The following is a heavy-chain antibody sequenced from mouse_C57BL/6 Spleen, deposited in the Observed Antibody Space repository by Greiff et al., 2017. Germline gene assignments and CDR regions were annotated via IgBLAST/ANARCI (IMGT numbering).Heavy chain of an antibody. D-gene: IGHD4-1*01. J-gene: IGHJ2*01. CDR3: ARSLGRGY. Sequence: VQLQQSGPELVKPGASVKLSCKASGYTFTSYDINWVKQRPGQGLEWIGRIYPRDGSTKYNEKFKGKATLTVDTSSSTAYMELHSLTSEDSAVYFCARSLGRGYWGQGTTLTVSS. CDR2: IYPRDGST. CDR1: GYTFTSYD. V-gene: IGHV1-85*01.